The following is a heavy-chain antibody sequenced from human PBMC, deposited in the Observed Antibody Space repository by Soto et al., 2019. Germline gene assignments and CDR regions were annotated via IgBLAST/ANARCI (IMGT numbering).Heavy chain of an antibody. CDR3: ARAIAARSGGYYYYDSMDV. CDR1: GGSISSGGYY. J-gene: IGHJ6*03. Sequence: QVQLQESGPGLVKPSQTLSLTCTVSGGSISSGGYYWSWIRQHPGKGLEWIGYIYYSGSTYYNPSLKSRVIIAVNTSKNPFSLKLSSVTAADTAVYYCARAIAARSGGYYYYDSMDVWGKGTTVTVSS. V-gene: IGHV4-31*03. CDR2: IYYSGST. D-gene: IGHD6-6*01.